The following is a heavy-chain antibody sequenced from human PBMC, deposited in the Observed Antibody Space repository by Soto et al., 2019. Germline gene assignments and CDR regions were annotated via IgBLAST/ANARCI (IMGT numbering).Heavy chain of an antibody. CDR1: GGSISGYY. CDR2: MYNTGST. Sequence: SETLSLTCTVSGGSISGYYWSWIRQPPGKGLEWIGYMYNTGSTVYNPSFKSRVTISVDTSKNQFSLKLSSVTAADTAVYYCARLGPYGSETYSFRYNWFDPWGQGTLVTVSS. CDR3: ARLGPYGSETYSFRYNWFDP. D-gene: IGHD3-10*01. J-gene: IGHJ5*02. V-gene: IGHV4-59*08.